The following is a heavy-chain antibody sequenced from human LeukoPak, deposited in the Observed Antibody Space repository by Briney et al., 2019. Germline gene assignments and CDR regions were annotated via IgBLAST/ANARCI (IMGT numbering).Heavy chain of an antibody. CDR2: IYSGGST. CDR3: ARERRIAARPTFDY. D-gene: IGHD6-6*01. Sequence: GGSLRLSCAASGFTVSSNYMSWVRQAPGKGLEWVSVIYSGGSTYYADSVKGRFTISRDNSKSTLYIQMNSLRAEDTAVYYCARERRIAARPTFDYWGQGTLVTVSS. V-gene: IGHV3-53*01. J-gene: IGHJ4*02. CDR1: GFTVSSNY.